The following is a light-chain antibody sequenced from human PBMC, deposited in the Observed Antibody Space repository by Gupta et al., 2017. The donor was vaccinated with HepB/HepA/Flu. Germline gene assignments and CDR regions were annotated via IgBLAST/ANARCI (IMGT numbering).Light chain of an antibody. V-gene: IGKV3-11*01. CDR2: DAS. Sequence: EILLTQSPATLSLSPGERATLSCSARQSVSSYLACYQQKAGQPPRLLIYDASNRAPGIPARFSGSASGTYFTLTISIRDPEDFTVYYCQRRSNWALTFGGGTKVEIK. CDR3: QRRSNWALT. J-gene: IGKJ4*01. CDR1: QSVSSY.